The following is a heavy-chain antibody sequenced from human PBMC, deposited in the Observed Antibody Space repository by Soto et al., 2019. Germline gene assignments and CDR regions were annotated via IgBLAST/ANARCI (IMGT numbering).Heavy chain of an antibody. CDR2: IIPIFGTA. Sequence: QVQLVQSGAEVKKPGSSVKVSCKASGGTFSSYAISWVRQAPGQGLEWMGGIIPIFGTANYAQKFQGRVTITADESTSTAYMELSSLRSEDTSVYYCARSPRYYDFSYNNYYYGMDVWGQGTTVTVSS. CDR3: ARSPRYYDFSYNNYYYGMDV. D-gene: IGHD3-3*01. V-gene: IGHV1-69*01. CDR1: GGTFSSYA. J-gene: IGHJ6*02.